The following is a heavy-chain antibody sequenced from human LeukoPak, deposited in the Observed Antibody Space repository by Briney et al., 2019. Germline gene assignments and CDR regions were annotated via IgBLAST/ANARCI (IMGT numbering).Heavy chain of an antibody. D-gene: IGHD1-26*01. V-gene: IGHV3-23*01. CDR1: GFTFSSYA. CDR2: ITGGGVST. J-gene: IGHJ4*02. CDR3: AKESVTHIVDGTADY. Sequence: GGSLRLSCAASGFTFSSYAMSWVRQAPGKGLEWVSAITGGGVSTYYADSVKGRFTISRDNSKNTLYLQMNSLRAEDTALYYCAKESVTHIVDGTADYCGQGTQLTVSS.